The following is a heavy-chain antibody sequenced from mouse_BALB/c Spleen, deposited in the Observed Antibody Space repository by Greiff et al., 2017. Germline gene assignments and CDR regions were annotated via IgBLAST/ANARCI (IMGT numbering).Heavy chain of an antibody. V-gene: IGHV2-9-2*01. Sequence: QVQLQQSGPGLVAPSQSLSITCTVSGFSLTSYDISWIRQPPGKGLEWLGVIWTGGGTNYNSAFMSRLSISKDNSKSQVFLKMNSLQTDDTAIYYCVRDRDGYDLDYWGQGTTLTVSS. J-gene: IGHJ2*01. D-gene: IGHD2-2*01. CDR3: VRDRDGYDLDY. CDR1: GFSLTSYD. CDR2: IWTGGGT.